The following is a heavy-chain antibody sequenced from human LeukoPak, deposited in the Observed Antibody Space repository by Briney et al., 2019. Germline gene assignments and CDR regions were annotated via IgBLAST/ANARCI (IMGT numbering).Heavy chain of an antibody. J-gene: IGHJ4*02. CDR3: ARWGIDMIGGIDY. CDR1: GFTFSSYG. D-gene: IGHD3-22*01. CDR2: IWYDGSNR. V-gene: IGHV3-33*01. Sequence: GGSLRLSCAASGFTFSSYGMHWVRQAPGKGLVWVAVIWYDGSNRDYADSVKGRFTISRDNSKNTLSLQMNSLRAEDTAVYYCARWGIDMIGGIDYWGQGTRVTVSS.